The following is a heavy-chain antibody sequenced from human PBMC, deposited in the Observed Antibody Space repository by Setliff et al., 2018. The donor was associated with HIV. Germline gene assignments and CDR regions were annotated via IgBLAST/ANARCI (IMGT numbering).Heavy chain of an antibody. CDR1: GAPTSRDNYF. CDR3: TRPSFGIGGGANFDS. D-gene: IGHD3-3*01. J-gene: IGHJ4*02. Sequence: SETLSLTCSVTGAPTSRDNYFWGWIRQPPGKGLEWIANIHSPGTVYYNPSLRSRVTVSVDTSQSRFSLELTSVTAADTAVYYCTRPSFGIGGGANFDSWGQGTLVTVSS. V-gene: IGHV4-39*01. CDR2: IHSPGTV.